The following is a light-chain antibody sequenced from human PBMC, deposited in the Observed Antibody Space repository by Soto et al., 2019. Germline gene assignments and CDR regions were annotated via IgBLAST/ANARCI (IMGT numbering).Light chain of an antibody. CDR2: GTS. Sequence: EIVMTQSPATLSVSPGEGATLSCRASQSVSSKLAWYQQKPGQAPRLLIYGTSTRATGIPARFSGSESGTEFALTISSLQSEDFAVYYCQQYDNWPFTFGPGTKVDIK. CDR1: QSVSSK. V-gene: IGKV3-15*01. J-gene: IGKJ3*01. CDR3: QQYDNWPFT.